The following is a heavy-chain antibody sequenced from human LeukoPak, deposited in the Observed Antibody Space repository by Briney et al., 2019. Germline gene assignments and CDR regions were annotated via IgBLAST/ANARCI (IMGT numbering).Heavy chain of an antibody. V-gene: IGHV5-51*01. Sequence: GESLKISCMALGYPFYGHWIAWVRQMPGKGLEWMGIIYPDDSKITYNMSFQGQITISADKSINTAYVQWSSLKDPDSAMYYCARLGATAGREAFDVWGQGTGVTVSS. CDR3: ARLGATAGREAFDV. CDR1: GYPFYGHW. CDR2: IYPDDSKI. J-gene: IGHJ3*01.